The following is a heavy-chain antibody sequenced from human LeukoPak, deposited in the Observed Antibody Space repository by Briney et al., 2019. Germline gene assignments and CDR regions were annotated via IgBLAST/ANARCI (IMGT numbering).Heavy chain of an antibody. CDR2: INHSGST. Sequence: SETLSLTCAVYGGSFSGYYWSWIRQPPGKGLEWIGEINHSGSTNYNPSLNSRVTISVDTSKNQFSLKLSSVTAADTAVYYCARVVSGITIFGVVIAHFDYWGQGTLVTVSS. J-gene: IGHJ4*02. D-gene: IGHD3-3*01. CDR3: ARVVSGITIFGVVIAHFDY. V-gene: IGHV4-34*01. CDR1: GGSFSGYY.